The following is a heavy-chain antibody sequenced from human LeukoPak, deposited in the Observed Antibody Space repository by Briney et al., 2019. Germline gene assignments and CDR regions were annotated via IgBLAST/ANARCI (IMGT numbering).Heavy chain of an antibody. V-gene: IGHV3-48*02. J-gene: IGHJ4*02. CDR3: ARDAYDTSAYYYFDY. D-gene: IGHD3-22*01. CDR2: ITGSSSTI. CDR1: GFTFSSCD. Sequence: GGSLRLSCAVSGFTFSSCDMNWVRQAPGKGLEWVSYITGSSSTIYYADSVKGRFTISRDNAKNSLYLRMNSLRDEDTAVYYCARDAYDTSAYYYFDYWGQGTLVTVSS.